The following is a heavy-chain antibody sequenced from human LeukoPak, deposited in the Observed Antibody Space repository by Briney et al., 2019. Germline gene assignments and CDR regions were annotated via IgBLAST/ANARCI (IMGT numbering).Heavy chain of an antibody. D-gene: IGHD1-7*01. CDR2: IDSSSSYL. Sequence: GGPRRLSCAAPGFTFSRYSITWVRQAPGKGPEWVSSIDSSSSYLYYAGSVKGRYTIPRDNANTSLFLQMNSLTDKDTAVYYCASPGIPGTMGYGAFDIWGQGTRVTVSS. CDR3: ASPGIPGTMGYGAFDI. J-gene: IGHJ3*02. V-gene: IGHV3-21*01. CDR1: GFTFSRYS.